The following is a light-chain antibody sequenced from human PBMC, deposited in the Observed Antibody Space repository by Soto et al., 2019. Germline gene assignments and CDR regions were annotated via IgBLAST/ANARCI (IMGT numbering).Light chain of an antibody. J-gene: IGKJ1*01. CDR2: TTS. V-gene: IGKV1-39*01. CDR1: QSIRCD. CDR3: QQGFSRPRT. Sequence: DIQMTQSPSSLSASVGDRVTITCRASQSIRCDLNWYQQRPGKAPKLLIYTTSNLESGVPSRFSGSGSGTDFTLTISNLQPEDFGTYFCQQGFSRPRTFGLGTTVEVK.